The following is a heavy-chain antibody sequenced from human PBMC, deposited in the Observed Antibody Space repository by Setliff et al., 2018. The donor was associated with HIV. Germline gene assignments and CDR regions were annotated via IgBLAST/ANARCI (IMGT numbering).Heavy chain of an antibody. Sequence: PSETLSLTCTVSGGSISSGGYYWSWIRQHPGKGLEWIGYIYYSGSTYYNPSLKSRVTISVDTSKNQFSLKLSSVTAADTAVYYCASSGRYYDFWSGYYKGTDAFDIWGQGTMVTVSS. CDR3: ASSGRYYDFWSGYYKGTDAFDI. CDR2: IYYSGST. CDR1: GGSISSGGYY. D-gene: IGHD3-3*01. J-gene: IGHJ3*02. V-gene: IGHV4-31*03.